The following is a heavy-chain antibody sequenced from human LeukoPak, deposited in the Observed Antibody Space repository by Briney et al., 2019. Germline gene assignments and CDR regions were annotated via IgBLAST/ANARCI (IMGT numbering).Heavy chain of an antibody. Sequence: SETLSLTCTVSGGSINNYYWSWIRQPPGKGLEFLGYIYYNGITKYNPSLKSRVTLSVDMSQNQFSLKLTSVTAADTALYYCARGGFRVGATGFDYWGHGTLVTVSS. J-gene: IGHJ4*01. CDR3: ARGGFRVGATGFDY. CDR2: IYYNGIT. CDR1: GGSINNYY. V-gene: IGHV4-59*01. D-gene: IGHD1-26*01.